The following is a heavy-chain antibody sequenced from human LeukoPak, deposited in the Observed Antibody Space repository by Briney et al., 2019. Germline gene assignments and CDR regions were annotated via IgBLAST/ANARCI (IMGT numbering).Heavy chain of an antibody. J-gene: IGHJ5*02. V-gene: IGHV1-18*01. CDR1: GYTFTSYG. CDR2: TSAYNGNT. D-gene: IGHD3-22*01. CDR3: ALPGAYYYDSSVLDP. Sequence: ASVKVSCKASGYTFTSYGISWVRQAPGQGLEWMGWTSAYNGNTNYAQKLQGRVTMTTDTSTSTAYMELRSLRSDDTAVYYCALPGAYYYDSSVLDPWGQGTLVTVSS.